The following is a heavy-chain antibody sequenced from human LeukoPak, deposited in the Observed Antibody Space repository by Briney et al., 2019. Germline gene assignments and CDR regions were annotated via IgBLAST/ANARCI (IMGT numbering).Heavy chain of an antibody. J-gene: IGHJ5*02. Sequence: GASVKVSCKASGYTFTGYYMHWVRQAPGQGLEWMGWISAYNGNTNYAQKLQGRVTMTTDTSTSTAYMELRSLRSDDTAVYYCARLRDYDSSANWFDPWGQGTLVTVSS. D-gene: IGHD3-22*01. CDR3: ARLRDYDSSANWFDP. CDR2: ISAYNGNT. V-gene: IGHV1-18*04. CDR1: GYTFTGYY.